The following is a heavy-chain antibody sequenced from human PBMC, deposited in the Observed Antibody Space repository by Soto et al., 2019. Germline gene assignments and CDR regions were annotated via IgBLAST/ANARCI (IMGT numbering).Heavy chain of an antibody. CDR3: ARERITMVRGVILYYYGMDV. CDR2: ISSSGSTI. J-gene: IGHJ6*02. Sequence: GGSLRLSCAASGFTFSSYEMNWVRQAPGKGLEWVSYISSSGSTICYADSVKGRFTISRDNAKNSLYLQMDSLRAEDTAVYYCARERITMVRGVILYYYGMDVWGQGTTVTVSS. V-gene: IGHV3-48*03. CDR1: GFTFSSYE. D-gene: IGHD3-10*01.